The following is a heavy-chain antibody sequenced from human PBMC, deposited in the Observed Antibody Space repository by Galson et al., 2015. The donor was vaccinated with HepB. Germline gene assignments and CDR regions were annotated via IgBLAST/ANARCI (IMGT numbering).Heavy chain of an antibody. CDR1: GFTFSSYS. CDR2: ISSSSSYI. Sequence: SLRLSCAAPGFTFSSYSMSWVRQAPGKGLEWVSSISSSSSYIYYADSVKGRFTISRDNVKNSLYLQMNSLRDEDTAEYYCASGYSSSSGYFQHWGQGTLVTVSS. CDR3: ASGYSSSSGYFQH. V-gene: IGHV3-21*01. J-gene: IGHJ1*01. D-gene: IGHD6-6*01.